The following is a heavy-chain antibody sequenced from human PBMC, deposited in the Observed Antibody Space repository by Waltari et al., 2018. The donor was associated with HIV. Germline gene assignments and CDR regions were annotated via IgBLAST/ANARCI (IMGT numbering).Heavy chain of an antibody. J-gene: IGHJ4*02. CDR3: ARDRHYDILTGSYFDY. CDR2: IKQDGSEK. D-gene: IGHD3-9*01. CDR1: GFTVSRYW. Sequence: EVQLVESGGGLVQPGGSLRLPCAASGFTVSRYWMSWVRQAPGKGLEWVANIKQDGSEKYYVDSVKGRFTISRDNAKNSLYLQMNSLRAEDTAVYYCARDRHYDILTGSYFDYWGQGTLVTVSS. V-gene: IGHV3-7*01.